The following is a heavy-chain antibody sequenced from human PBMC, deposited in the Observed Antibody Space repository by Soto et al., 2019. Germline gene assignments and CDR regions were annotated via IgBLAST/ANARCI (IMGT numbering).Heavy chain of an antibody. CDR1: GFTFNIYA. J-gene: IGHJ5*02. V-gene: IGHV3-23*01. CDR2: ISRYGDIT. Sequence: PGGSLRLSCAASGFTFNIYAMTWVRQAPGKGLEWVSAISRYGDITYYADSVEGRFSISRDNSKNTLYLQMNSLRAEDTAVYYCAKDRGHCSGSICSGDNWFDPWGQGTVVTVSS. CDR3: AKDRGHCSGSICSGDNWFDP. D-gene: IGHD2-15*01.